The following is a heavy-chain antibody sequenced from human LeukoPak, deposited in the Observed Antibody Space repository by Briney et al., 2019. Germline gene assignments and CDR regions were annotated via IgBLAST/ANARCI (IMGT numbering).Heavy chain of an antibody. J-gene: IGHJ3*02. Sequence: GESLKISCQASGYSFPDYWIGWVRQMPGKGLEWMGIIYPADSDTRFSPSFQGQVTIPADKSNSAAYLQWSRLKASDTAMYYCARRGTAFDAFDIWGQGTMVTVSS. V-gene: IGHV5-51*01. D-gene: IGHD1-1*01. CDR3: ARRGTAFDAFDI. CDR2: IYPADSDT. CDR1: GYSFPDYW.